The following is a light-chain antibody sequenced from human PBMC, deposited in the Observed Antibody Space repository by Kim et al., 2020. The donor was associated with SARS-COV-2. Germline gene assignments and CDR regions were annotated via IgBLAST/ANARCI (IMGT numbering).Light chain of an antibody. CDR1: QNIKRL. Sequence: ASVGDRVTITCRESQNIKRLLNWYQLKPGKAPDLLIYAASTLQSGVPSRFSGTGSGTDFTLTITYLQPEDFATYYCQQNDRTPPTFGQGTKVEIK. CDR3: QQNDRTPPT. V-gene: IGKV1-39*01. CDR2: AAS. J-gene: IGKJ1*01.